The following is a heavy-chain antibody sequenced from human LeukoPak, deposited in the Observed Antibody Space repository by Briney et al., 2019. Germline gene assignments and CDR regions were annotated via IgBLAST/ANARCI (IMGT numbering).Heavy chain of an antibody. V-gene: IGHV1-69*13. CDR1: GGTFSSYA. D-gene: IGHD4-23*01. Sequence: ASVKVSCKASGGTFSSYAISWVRQAPGQGLEWMGGIIPIFGTANYAQKLQGRVTITADESTSTAYMELSSLRSEDTAVYYCARDAGVSGGNSDDYWGQGTLVTVSS. CDR2: IIPIFGTA. J-gene: IGHJ4*02. CDR3: ARDAGVSGGNSDDY.